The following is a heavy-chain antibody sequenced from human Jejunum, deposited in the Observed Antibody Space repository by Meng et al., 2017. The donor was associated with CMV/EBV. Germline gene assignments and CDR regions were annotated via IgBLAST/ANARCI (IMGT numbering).Heavy chain of an antibody. Sequence: SNDARHWVRQAPGKRLEWVAIISNDGGSQNYADSVKGRFTISRGESKDTLVLEMNSLRPDDTAVYFCARGGGLFCKAADCYYPLDLWGQGTLVTVSS. CDR3: ARGGGLFCKAADCYYPLDL. CDR1: SNDA. CDR2: ISNDGGSQ. J-gene: IGHJ5*02. D-gene: IGHD2-21*02. V-gene: IGHV3-30*04.